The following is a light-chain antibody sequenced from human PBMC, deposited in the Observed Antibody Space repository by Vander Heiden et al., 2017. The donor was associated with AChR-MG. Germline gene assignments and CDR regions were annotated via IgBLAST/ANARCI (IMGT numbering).Light chain of an antibody. V-gene: IGKV1-39*01. Sequence: DIQMTQSPSSLSASVGDSVTITCRASQSISTYLNWYQQKPGKAPNLLITLATRLQTGVPLRFSGSGSGTDFTLTISTLQPEDFATYFCQQCEINALTFGHGTRVDIK. CDR3: QQCEINALT. CDR2: LAT. J-gene: IGKJ3*01. CDR1: QSISTY.